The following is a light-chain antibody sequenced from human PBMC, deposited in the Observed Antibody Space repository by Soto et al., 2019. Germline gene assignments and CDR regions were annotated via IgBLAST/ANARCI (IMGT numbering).Light chain of an antibody. CDR2: EVS. CDR3: QSYDSSLSGLYV. V-gene: IGLV2-8*01. CDR1: SSDVGEENY. J-gene: IGLJ1*01. Sequence: QSALTQPPSASGSPGQSVTITCSGTSSDVGEENYVSWYQQHPGKVPKLILYEVSKRPSGVPDRFSGSKSGTSASLAITGLQAEDEADYYCQSYDSSLSGLYVFGTGTKLTVL.